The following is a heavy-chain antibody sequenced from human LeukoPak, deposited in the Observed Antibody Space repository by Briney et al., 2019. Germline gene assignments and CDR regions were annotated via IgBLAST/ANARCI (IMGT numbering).Heavy chain of an antibody. CDR1: RGSISSGSHY. D-gene: IGHD5-24*01. J-gene: IGHJ4*02. V-gene: IGHV4-61*02. CDR3: ARGVATINFDY. CDR2: IYTSGST. Sequence: SETLSLTCTVSRGSISSGSHYWSWIRQPAGKGLEWIGRIYTSGSTNYNPSLKSRVTISVDRSKNQFSLKLSSVTAADTAVYYCARGVATINFDYWGQGTLVTVSS.